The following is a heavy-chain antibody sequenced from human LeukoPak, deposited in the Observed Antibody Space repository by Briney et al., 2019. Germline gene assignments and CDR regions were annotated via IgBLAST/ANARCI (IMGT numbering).Heavy chain of an antibody. CDR2: ISYDGSNK. D-gene: IGHD4-17*01. Sequence: PGGSLRLSCAASGFTFSSYGMHWVRQAPGKGLEWVAVISYDGSNKYYADSVKGRFTISRDNSKNTLYLQMNSLRAEDTAVYYCAKVRRVYDYGEPVVDYWGQGTLVTVSS. CDR1: GFTFSSYG. V-gene: IGHV3-30*18. CDR3: AKVRRVYDYGEPVVDY. J-gene: IGHJ4*02.